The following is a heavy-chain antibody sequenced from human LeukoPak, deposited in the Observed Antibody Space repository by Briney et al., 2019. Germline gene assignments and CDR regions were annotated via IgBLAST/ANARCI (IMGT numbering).Heavy chain of an antibody. Sequence: PSETLSLTCSVSGGSISSYYWSWIRQPPGKGLEWIGNIYYSGSTNYNPSLKSRVTISVDTSKNQFSLKVPSVTAADTAVYYCARWGYSYGDDYWGQGTLVTVSS. CDR2: IYYSGST. CDR3: ARWGYSYGDDY. V-gene: IGHV4-59*08. J-gene: IGHJ4*02. D-gene: IGHD5-18*01. CDR1: GGSISSYY.